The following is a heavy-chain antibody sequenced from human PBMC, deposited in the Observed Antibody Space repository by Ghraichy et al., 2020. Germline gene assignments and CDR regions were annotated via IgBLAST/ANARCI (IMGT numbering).Heavy chain of an antibody. J-gene: IGHJ5*02. CDR3: ATGGISERTVNWFDP. CDR2: INHSGST. CDR1: GGSFSGYY. D-gene: IGHD6-25*01. Sequence: SETLSLTCAVSGGSFSGYYWSWIRQPPGTGLEWIGEINHSGSTNYNPSLKSRVTISVDTSKNQFSLKLSSVTTADTAVYYCATGGISERTVNWFDPWGQGTLVTVYS. V-gene: IGHV4-34*01.